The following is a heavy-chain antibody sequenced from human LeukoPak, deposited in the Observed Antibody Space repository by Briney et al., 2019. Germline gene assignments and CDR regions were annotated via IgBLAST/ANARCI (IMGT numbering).Heavy chain of an antibody. CDR3: AKDLIAAAETGSFDY. CDR1: GFTFDDYD. D-gene: IGHD6-13*01. Sequence: PGGSLRLSCAACGFTFDDYDMHWDRQAPGKGLEWVSGISWNSGSIGYADSVKGRFTISRDNAKNSLYLQMNSLRAEDTALYYCAKDLIAAAETGSFDYWGQGTLLTVSS. CDR2: ISWNSGSI. J-gene: IGHJ4*02. V-gene: IGHV3-9*01.